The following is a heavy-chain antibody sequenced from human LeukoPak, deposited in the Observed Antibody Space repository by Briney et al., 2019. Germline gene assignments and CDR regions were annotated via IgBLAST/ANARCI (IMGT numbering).Heavy chain of an antibody. CDR2: ISWDGGTT. D-gene: IGHD6-19*01. V-gene: IGHV3-43D*03. J-gene: IGHJ4*02. CDR1: GFTFDDYA. CDR3: AKDRGRYSSGWYPYYFDY. Sequence: GGSLRLSCAASGFTFDDYAMHWVRQAPGKGLEWVSLISWDGGTTYYADSVKGRFTISRDNSKNTLYLQMNSLRAEDTAVYYCAKDRGRYSSGWYPYYFDYWGQGTLVTVSS.